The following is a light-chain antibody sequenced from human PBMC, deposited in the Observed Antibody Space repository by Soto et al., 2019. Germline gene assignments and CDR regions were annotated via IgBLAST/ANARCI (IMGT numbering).Light chain of an antibody. CDR1: SSNIGAGYD. J-gene: IGLJ2*01. V-gene: IGLV1-40*01. CDR2: NNN. Sequence: QSVLTQPPSVSGAPGQRVTISCTGSSSNIGAGYDAQWYQQFPGAAPKLLIYNNNNRPSGVPDRFSVSKSGISASLTITGLQAEDEADYYCQSYDTRLSGSIVFGGGTKLTVL. CDR3: QSYDTRLSGSIV.